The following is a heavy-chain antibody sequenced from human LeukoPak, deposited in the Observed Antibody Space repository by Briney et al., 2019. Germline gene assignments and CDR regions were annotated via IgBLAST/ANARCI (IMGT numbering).Heavy chain of an antibody. J-gene: IGHJ4*02. V-gene: IGHV1-46*01. CDR2: INPSGGST. CDR1: GYTFTSYD. D-gene: IGHD3-22*01. CDR3: ARDPPSGSGYYPDY. Sequence: EASVKVSCKASGYTFTSYDINWVRQATGQGLEWMGIINPSGGSTSYAQKFQGRVTMTRDTSTSTVYMELSSLRSEDTAVYYCARDPPSGSGYYPDYWGQGTLVTVSS.